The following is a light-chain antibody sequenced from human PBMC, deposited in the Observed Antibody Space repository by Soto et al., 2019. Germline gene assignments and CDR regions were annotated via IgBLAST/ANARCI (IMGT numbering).Light chain of an antibody. J-gene: IGKJ5*01. CDR1: QSVSNN. CDR3: QQYNNWPIT. Sequence: EIVLTQSPATLSVSPGERAALSCRASQSVSNNLAWYQQKPGQPPRLLIFGASTRATGIPARFSGSGSGTEFTLTISSLQSEDFAVYYCQQYNNWPITFGQGTRLEIK. V-gene: IGKV3D-15*01. CDR2: GAS.